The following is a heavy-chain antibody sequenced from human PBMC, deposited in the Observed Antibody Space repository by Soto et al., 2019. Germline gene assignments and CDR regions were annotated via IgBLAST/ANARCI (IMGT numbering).Heavy chain of an antibody. CDR2: ISSTTNYI. CDR1: S. J-gene: IGHJ4*02. V-gene: IGHV3-21*06. Sequence: SMKYVGLCPGKGLEWVSSISSTTNYIYYGDSMKGRFTISRDNAKNSLYLEMNSLRAEDTAVYYCARESEDLTSNFDYWGQGTLVTVSS. CDR3: ARESEDLTSNFDY.